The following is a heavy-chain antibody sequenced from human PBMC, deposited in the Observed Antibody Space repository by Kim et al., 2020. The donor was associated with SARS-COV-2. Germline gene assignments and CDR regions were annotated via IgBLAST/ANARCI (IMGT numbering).Heavy chain of an antibody. CDR3: ARAPYDSSGSYFHFDS. CDR2: IIPFLNFT. J-gene: IGHJ4*02. D-gene: IGHD3-22*01. V-gene: IGHV1-69*02. Sequence: SVKVSCKASGDTFNTYTIHWVRQAPGHGPEWMGRIIPFLNFTNFAQRFRDRVTFSADKSTGAASMKLSSLRSEDTAIYYCARAPYDSSGSYFHFDSWGQGTLVAVSS. CDR1: GDTFNTYT.